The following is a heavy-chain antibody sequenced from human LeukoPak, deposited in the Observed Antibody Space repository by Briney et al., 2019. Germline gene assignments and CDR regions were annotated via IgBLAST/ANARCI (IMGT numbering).Heavy chain of an antibody. Sequence: SSETLSLTCAVYGGSFSGYYWSWIRQPPGKGLEWIGEINHSGSTNYNPSLKSRVTISVDTSKNQFSLKLSSVTAADTAVYYCARAMEGSGSYYVAFDYWGQGTLVTVSS. CDR1: GGSFSGYY. J-gene: IGHJ4*02. CDR3: ARAMEGSGSYYVAFDY. V-gene: IGHV4-34*01. D-gene: IGHD3-10*01. CDR2: INHSGST.